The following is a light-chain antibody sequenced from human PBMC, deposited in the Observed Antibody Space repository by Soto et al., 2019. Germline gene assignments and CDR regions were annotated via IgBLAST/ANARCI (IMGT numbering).Light chain of an antibody. CDR2: AAS. J-gene: IGKJ1*01. CDR1: QGIRSF. V-gene: IGKV1-9*01. CDR3: QQLNSYPQT. Sequence: DIQLTQSPSFLSASVGDRVTITCRASQGIRSFLAWYQQKPGKAPKLLIYAASTLQSGVPSRFSGSGSGTEFALTISSLQPEDFATHYCQQLNSYPQTFGQGTKVEIK.